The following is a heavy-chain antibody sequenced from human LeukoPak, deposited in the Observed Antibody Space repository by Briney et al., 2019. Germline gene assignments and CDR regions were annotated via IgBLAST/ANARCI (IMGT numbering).Heavy chain of an antibody. CDR3: ASHSSWYGRVVGATTPFGY. Sequence: SDTLSLTCTVSGGSISSYYWSWIRQPPGQGLEWIGYIYYSGSTNYNPSLKSRVTISVDTSKNQFSLKLSSVTAADTAVYYCASHSSWYGRVVGATTPFGYWGQGTLVTVSS. CDR2: IYYSGST. CDR1: GGSISSYY. J-gene: IGHJ4*02. V-gene: IGHV4-59*07. D-gene: IGHD1-26*01.